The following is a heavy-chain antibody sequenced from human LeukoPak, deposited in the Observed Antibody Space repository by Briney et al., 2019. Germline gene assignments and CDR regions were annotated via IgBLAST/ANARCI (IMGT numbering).Heavy chain of an antibody. CDR1: GFNFNNFA. V-gene: IGHV3-23*01. CDR2: MTGPADTT. CDR3: AKGAEIDH. Sequence: PGESLRLSCAASGFNFNNFAMSWVRQAPGKGLEWLSAMTGPADTTYYAESVKGRFTISRDYSKSMVFLQMNSLGVEDTAIYYCAKGAEIDHWGQGTLVTVHS. J-gene: IGHJ4*02.